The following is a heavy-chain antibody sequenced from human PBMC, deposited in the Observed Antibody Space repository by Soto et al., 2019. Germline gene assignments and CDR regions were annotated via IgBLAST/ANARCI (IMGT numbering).Heavy chain of an antibody. D-gene: IGHD4-17*01. V-gene: IGHV3-33*01. CDR3: ARRVGDYTFDL. J-gene: IGHJ4*02. CDR1: GFTFSNYG. CDR2: IWYDGTEE. Sequence: QVQLVESGGGVVQPGRSLRLSCAAFGFTFSNYGMHWVRQAPGKGLEWVGIIWYDGTEEYYADSVKGRFTISRDNSRDMVYLQMNSLRGEDTALYYCARRVGDYTFDLWGQGTLVTVSS.